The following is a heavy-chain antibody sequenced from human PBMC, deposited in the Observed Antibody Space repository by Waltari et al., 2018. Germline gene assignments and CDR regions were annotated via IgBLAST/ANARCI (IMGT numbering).Heavy chain of an antibody. CDR1: GWSFSGYY. D-gene: IGHD2-2*01. J-gene: IGHJ6*02. CDR3: ARFIVVVPAAMSLHYYGMDV. Sequence: QVQLQQWGAGLLKPSETLSLTCAVYGWSFSGYYWSWIRKPPGKGLEWIGEMNHRGSTNDKPALKIRVNISVDTSKNQLALKLSVVTAADTAVYYWARFIVVVPAAMSLHYYGMDVWCQGTTVTVSS. V-gene: IGHV4-34*01. CDR2: MNHRGST.